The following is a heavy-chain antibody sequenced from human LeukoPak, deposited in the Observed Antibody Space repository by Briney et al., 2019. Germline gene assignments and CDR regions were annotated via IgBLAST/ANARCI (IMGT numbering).Heavy chain of an antibody. Sequence: ASVKVSCKVSGYTLTDLSMHWVRQAPGRGLEWLGGFDPQEGHTIYAQKFQGRVTMTEDTSTSTAYMELSSLRSEDTAAYFCSGAPKVEPTVYAFDMWGQGTMVTVSA. V-gene: IGHV1-24*01. CDR1: GYTLTDLS. J-gene: IGHJ3*02. D-gene: IGHD1-26*01. CDR2: FDPQEGHT. CDR3: SGAPKVEPTVYAFDM.